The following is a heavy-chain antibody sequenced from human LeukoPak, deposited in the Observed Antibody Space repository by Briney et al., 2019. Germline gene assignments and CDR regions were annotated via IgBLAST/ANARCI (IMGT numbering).Heavy chain of an antibody. V-gene: IGHV3-21*01. Sequence: PGGSLRLSCAASGFTFSSYSMNWVRQAPGKGLEWVSSISSSSSYICYADSVKGRFTISRDNAKNSLYLQMNSLRAEDTAVYYCARDLGGYTYWYFDLWGRGTLVTVSS. D-gene: IGHD3-16*01. CDR3: ARDLGGYTYWYFDL. J-gene: IGHJ2*01. CDR2: ISSSSSYI. CDR1: GFTFSSYS.